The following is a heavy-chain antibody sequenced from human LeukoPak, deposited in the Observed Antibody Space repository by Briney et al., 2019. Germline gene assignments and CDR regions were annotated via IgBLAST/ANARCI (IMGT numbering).Heavy chain of an antibody. CDR2: ISAYNGNT. D-gene: IGHD3-10*01. J-gene: IGHJ6*04. V-gene: IGHV1-18*04. CDR1: GYTFTSYG. CDR3: AREVVPNYYGSGSASDYYYYYGMDV. Sequence: ASVKVSCKASGYTFTSYGISGVRQAPGQGLEWMGWISAYNGNTNYAQKLQGRVTMTTDTSTSTAYMELRSLRSDATAVYYCAREVVPNYYGSGSASDYYYYYGMDVWGKGTTVTVSS.